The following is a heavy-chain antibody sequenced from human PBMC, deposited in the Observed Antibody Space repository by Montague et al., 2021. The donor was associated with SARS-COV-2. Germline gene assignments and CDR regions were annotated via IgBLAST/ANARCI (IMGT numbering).Heavy chain of an antibody. CDR3: AEASRGYGGDFDS. D-gene: IGHD4-23*01. J-gene: IGHJ4*02. CDR1: GDSVNRNY. CDR2: IYYSGST. V-gene: IGHV4-59*02. Sequence: SETLSLTCSVSGDSVNRNYWSWVRQPPGKGLEWLGYIYYSGSTYNPSPHSRVTMSLDTSENHFSLNLITATTADTAGYYCAEASRGYGGDFDSWGQGTLVIVSS.